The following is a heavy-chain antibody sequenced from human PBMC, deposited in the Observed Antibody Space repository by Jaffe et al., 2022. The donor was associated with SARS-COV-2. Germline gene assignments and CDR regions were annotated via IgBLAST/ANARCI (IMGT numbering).Heavy chain of an antibody. D-gene: IGHD2-15*01. CDR1: GFTFSSYS. V-gene: IGHV3-48*02. CDR2: ISSSSSTI. CDR3: ARDSRGLLPNLPFVYGMDV. Sequence: EVQLVESGGGLVQPGGSLRLSCAASGFTFSSYSMNWVRQAPGKGLEWVSYISSSSSTIYYADSVKGRFTISRDNAKNSLYLQMNSLRDEDTAVYYCARDSRGLLPNLPFVYGMDVWGQGTTVTVSS. J-gene: IGHJ6*02.